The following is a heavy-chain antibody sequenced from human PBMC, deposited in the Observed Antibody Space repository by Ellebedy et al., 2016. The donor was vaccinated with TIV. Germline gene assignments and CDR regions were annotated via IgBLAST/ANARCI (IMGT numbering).Heavy chain of an antibody. Sequence: AASVKVSCKASGGTFSSYAISWARQAPGQGLEWMGGIIPIFGTANYAQKFQGRVTITADESTSTAHMELSSLRSEDTAVYYCARAPKEGGSYYIFDYWGQGTLVTVSS. CDR2: IIPIFGTA. CDR1: GGTFSSYA. V-gene: IGHV1-69*13. J-gene: IGHJ4*02. CDR3: ARAPKEGGSYYIFDY. D-gene: IGHD1-26*01.